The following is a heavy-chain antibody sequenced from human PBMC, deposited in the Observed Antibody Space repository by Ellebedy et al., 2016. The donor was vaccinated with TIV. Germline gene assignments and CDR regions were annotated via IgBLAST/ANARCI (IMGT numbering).Heavy chain of an antibody. CDR3: ARDAWFGELGAWFDP. V-gene: IGHV4-4*07. J-gene: IGHJ5*02. CDR2: IYTSGST. Sequence: SETLSLTCTVSGGSISSYYWSWIRQPAGKGLEWIGRIYTSGSTNYNPSLKSRVTVSVDTSKNQFSLKLSSVTAADTAVYYCARDAWFGELGAWFDPWGQGTLVTVSS. D-gene: IGHD3-10*01. CDR1: GGSISSYY.